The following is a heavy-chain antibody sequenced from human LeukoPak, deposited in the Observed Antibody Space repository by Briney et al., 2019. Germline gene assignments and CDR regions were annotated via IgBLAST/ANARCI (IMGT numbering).Heavy chain of an antibody. CDR1: GGSISSYY. CDR2: IYYSGST. CDR3: ARGFETGSIDY. D-gene: IGHD3-9*01. J-gene: IGHJ4*02. Sequence: SETLSLTCTVSGGSISSYYWSWIRQPPGKGLEWIGYIYYSGSTNYNPSLKSRVTISVDTSKNQFSLKLSSVTAADTAVYYCARGFETGSIDYWGQGTLVTVSS. V-gene: IGHV4-59*01.